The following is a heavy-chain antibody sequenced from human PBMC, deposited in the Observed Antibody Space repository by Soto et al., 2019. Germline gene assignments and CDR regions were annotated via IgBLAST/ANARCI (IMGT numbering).Heavy chain of an antibody. CDR2: VNPILSMS. V-gene: IGHV1-69*04. D-gene: IGHD3-10*01. CDR1: GDTFSFYS. Sequence: QVQLVQSGAEVKRPGSSVKVSCKASGDTFSFYSINWVRQAPGLGLEWMGRVNPILSMSNYAQRCQGRVTMTADKXTSTPYMELSGLRSEDTAMYYCATSYGSGYRAFDSWGQGALVTVSS. J-gene: IGHJ4*02. CDR3: ATSYGSGYRAFDS.